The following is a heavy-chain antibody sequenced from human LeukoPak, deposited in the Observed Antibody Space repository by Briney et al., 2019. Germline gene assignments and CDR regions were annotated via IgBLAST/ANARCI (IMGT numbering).Heavy chain of an antibody. D-gene: IGHD1-26*01. CDR1: GFTFISYG. V-gene: IGHV3-33*01. CDR2: IWYDGSNK. CDR3: ARGGGATPFDY. J-gene: IGHJ4*02. Sequence: GRSLRLSCAASGFTFISYGMHWVRQAPGKGLEWVAVIWYDGSNKYYADSVKGRFTISRDNSKNTLYLQMNSLRAEDTAVYYCARGGGATPFDYWGQGTLVTVSS.